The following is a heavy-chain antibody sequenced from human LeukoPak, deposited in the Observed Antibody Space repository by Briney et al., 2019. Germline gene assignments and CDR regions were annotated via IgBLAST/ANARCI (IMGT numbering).Heavy chain of an antibody. V-gene: IGHV4-34*01. J-gene: IGHJ4*02. CDR3: AKDRSYDFWSGYPTEVYY. Sequence: SETLSLTCAVYGGSFSGYYWSWIRQPPGKGLEWIGEVNHSGSTNYNPSLKSRVSISVDTSKNQFSLRLNSVTAADTAVYYCAKDRSYDFWSGYPTEVYYWGQGTLVTVSS. D-gene: IGHD3-3*01. CDR2: VNHSGST. CDR1: GGSFSGYY.